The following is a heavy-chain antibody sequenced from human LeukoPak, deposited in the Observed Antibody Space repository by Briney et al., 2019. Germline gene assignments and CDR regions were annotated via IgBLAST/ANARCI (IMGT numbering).Heavy chain of an antibody. J-gene: IGHJ3*02. CDR1: GDSIGSYF. CDR3: ARGRGYGGNYLRSFDI. V-gene: IGHV4-59*08. CDR2: NSGST. D-gene: IGHD1-26*01. Sequence: SETLSLTCTVSGDSIGSYFWSWIRQPPGKGLEWIGYNSGSTNYNPSLKSRVTILLDRSKNQFSLKLSSVTAADPAIYYCARGRGYGGNYLRSFDIWGQGTMVTVSS.